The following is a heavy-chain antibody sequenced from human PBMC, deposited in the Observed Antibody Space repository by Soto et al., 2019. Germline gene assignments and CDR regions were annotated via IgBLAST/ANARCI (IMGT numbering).Heavy chain of an antibody. J-gene: IGHJ6*02. V-gene: IGHV3-15*01. D-gene: IGHD2-2*01. CDR2: IKSKTDGGTT. CDR1: GFTFSNAW. Sequence: PGGSLRLSCAASGFTFSNAWMSWVRQAPGKGLEWVGRIKSKTDGGTTDYAAPVKGRFTISRDDSKNTLYLQMNSLKTEDTAVYYCTTGNGKYQLPLRNYYYYGMDVWGQGTTVTVSS. CDR3: TTGNGKYQLPLRNYYYYGMDV.